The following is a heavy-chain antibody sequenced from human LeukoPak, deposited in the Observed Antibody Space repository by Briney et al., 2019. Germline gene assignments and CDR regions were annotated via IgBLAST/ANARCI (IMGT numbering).Heavy chain of an antibody. D-gene: IGHD3-10*02. Sequence: ADTLSLTCTLSGGSISSYFWSWIRQPPGKKLEWIGYDYSSGSTNYNPSLKSRVTISVDTSKNQFSLKLSSMTAADTAVYYCARAPRWSGSTPCFDNWGQGTLDTLSS. CDR2: DYSSGST. V-gene: IGHV4-59*01. CDR3: ARAPRWSGSTPCFDN. J-gene: IGHJ4*02. CDR1: GGSISSYF.